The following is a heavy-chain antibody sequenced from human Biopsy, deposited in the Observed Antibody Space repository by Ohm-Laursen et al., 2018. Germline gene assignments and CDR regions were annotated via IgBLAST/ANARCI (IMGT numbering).Heavy chain of an antibody. Sequence: SETLSLTCTVSGGPIDSYYWSWIRQPPGKALEWIGYIYFTGRNSYNPSLKSRVTMSVNTSKKQFSLRLSSVTAADTAVYYFASAGYNPDWNFDLWGRGTRVTVSS. CDR1: GGPIDSYY. D-gene: IGHD5-24*01. CDR3: ASAGYNPDWNFDL. J-gene: IGHJ2*01. V-gene: IGHV4-59*12. CDR2: IYFTGRN.